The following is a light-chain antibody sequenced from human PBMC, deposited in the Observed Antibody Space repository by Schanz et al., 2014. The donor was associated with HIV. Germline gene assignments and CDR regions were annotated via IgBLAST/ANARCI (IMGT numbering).Light chain of an antibody. Sequence: DIQMTQSPSTLSASVGDRVTITCRASQSIGNSLAWFQLKPGRAPKLLIYSTSHLQTGVPSTFSGTGSGTEFTLTITSLQPDDFAVYYCLQHNTYPWTFGQGTKVEIK. CDR1: QSIGNS. J-gene: IGKJ1*01. CDR3: LQHNTYPWT. CDR2: STS. V-gene: IGKV1-5*03.